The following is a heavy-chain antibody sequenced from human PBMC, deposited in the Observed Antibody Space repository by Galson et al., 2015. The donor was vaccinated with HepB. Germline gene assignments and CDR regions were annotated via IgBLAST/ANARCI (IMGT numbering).Heavy chain of an antibody. CDR3: ARDSRYCNSVVCYNMHLDY. V-gene: IGHV3-7*01. CDR2: IKEDGSER. Sequence: SLRLSCAAFEFAFRTYWMNWVRQAPGKGLEWVASIKEDGSERYYVDSVKGRFTISRDNAKNSLSLQMNSLRTEDTAVYYCARDSRYCNSVVCYNMHLDYWGQGTLVTVSP. D-gene: IGHD2-8*01. CDR1: EFAFRTYW. J-gene: IGHJ4*01.